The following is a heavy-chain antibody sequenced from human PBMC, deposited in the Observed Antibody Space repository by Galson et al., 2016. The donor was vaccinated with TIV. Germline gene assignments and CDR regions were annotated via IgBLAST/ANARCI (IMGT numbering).Heavy chain of an antibody. CDR3: SREKYSGFGF. CDR1: GYIFTTYY. D-gene: IGHD5-12*01. J-gene: IGHJ4*02. Sequence: SVKVSCTASGYIFTTYYIHWVRQAPGQGLEWMGMLNPSGVTTSYAEKFQDRVTMSMDKSTSTFYMELSSLTSEDTAIYYCSREKYSGFGFWGQGTLVTVSS. V-gene: IGHV1-46*01. CDR2: LNPSGVTT.